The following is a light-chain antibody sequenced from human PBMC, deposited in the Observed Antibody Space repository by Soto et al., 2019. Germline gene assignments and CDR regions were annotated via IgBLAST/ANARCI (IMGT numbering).Light chain of an antibody. Sequence: QSVLTQPPSASGTPGQSVTISCSGSRSNIGSNTVNWYQQLPGTAPKLLIYSNNQRPSGVPDRFSGSKSGTSASLAISGLQSEDEADYYCAAWDDSLNGWVFGGGPHLTVL. V-gene: IGLV1-44*01. J-gene: IGLJ3*02. CDR1: RSNIGSNT. CDR3: AAWDDSLNGWV. CDR2: SNN.